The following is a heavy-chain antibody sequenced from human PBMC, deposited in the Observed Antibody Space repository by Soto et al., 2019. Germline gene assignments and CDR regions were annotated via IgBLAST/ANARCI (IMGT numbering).Heavy chain of an antibody. V-gene: IGHV3-48*02. CDR2: ISSSSSTI. CDR1: GFTFSSYS. J-gene: IGHJ5*02. D-gene: IGHD3-16*02. Sequence: EVQLVESGGGLVQPGGSLRLSCAASGFTFSSYSMNWVRQAPGKGLEWVSYISSSSSTIYYADSVKGRFTISRDNAKNSLYLQMNSLRDEATAVYYCARDLVITFGGVIANWFDPWGQGTLVTVSS. CDR3: ARDLVITFGGVIANWFDP.